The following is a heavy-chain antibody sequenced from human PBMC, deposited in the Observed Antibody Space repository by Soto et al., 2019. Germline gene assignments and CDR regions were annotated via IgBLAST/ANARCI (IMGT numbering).Heavy chain of an antibody. CDR1: GYTFTSYG. CDR2: ISAYNGNT. CDR3: ARGGRLLWFGELLQDAFDI. V-gene: IGHV1-18*01. Sequence: QVQLVQSGAEVKKPGASVKVSCKASGYTFTSYGISWVRQAPGQGLEWMGWISAYNGNTNYAQKLQGWVTMTRDTSISTAYMELSRLRSDDTAVYYCARGGRLLWFGELLQDAFDIWGQGTMVTVSS. D-gene: IGHD3-10*01. J-gene: IGHJ3*02.